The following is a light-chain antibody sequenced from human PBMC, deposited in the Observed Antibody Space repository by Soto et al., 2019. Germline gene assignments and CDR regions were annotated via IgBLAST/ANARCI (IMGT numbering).Light chain of an antibody. J-gene: IGKJ4*01. CDR3: QQYGSSPPN. CDR2: GAS. V-gene: IGKV3-20*01. CDR1: QSVRSSH. Sequence: EIVLTQSPGTLSLSPGERATLSCRTSQSVRSSHLAWYQKNLGQAPRLLIYGASSRATGIPDRFSGSGSGTDFTLTISSLEPEDFAVYHCQQYGSSPPNFGGGTQVDIK.